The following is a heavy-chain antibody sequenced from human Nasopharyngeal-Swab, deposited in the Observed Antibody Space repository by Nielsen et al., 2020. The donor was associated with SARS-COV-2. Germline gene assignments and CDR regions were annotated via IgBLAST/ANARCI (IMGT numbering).Heavy chain of an antibody. J-gene: IGHJ6*02. CDR3: ARDKLGGGLGYYYGMDV. Sequence: GESLKISCTGSGFTFSDYSMNWVRQAPGKGLEWVSSISSSSSYIYYADSVKGRFTISRDNAKNSLYLQMNSLRAEDTAVYYCARDKLGGGLGYYYGMDVWGQGTTVTVSS. CDR1: GFTFSDYS. CDR2: ISSSSSYI. D-gene: IGHD1-26*01. V-gene: IGHV3-21*01.